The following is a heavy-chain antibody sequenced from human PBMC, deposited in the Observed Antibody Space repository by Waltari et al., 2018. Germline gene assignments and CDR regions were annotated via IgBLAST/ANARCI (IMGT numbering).Heavy chain of an antibody. CDR1: GFTCSTDW. Sequence: EVQLVESGGGLVQPGGSLRLSCVVAGFTCSTDWMSWVRQAPGKGLEWVANIKQDGSEKYYVDSVKGRFTISRDNAKNSLYLQMNSLRAEDTAVYYCARDVSAFDIWGQGTMVTVSS. V-gene: IGHV3-7*01. CDR2: IKQDGSEK. CDR3: ARDVSAFDI. J-gene: IGHJ3*02.